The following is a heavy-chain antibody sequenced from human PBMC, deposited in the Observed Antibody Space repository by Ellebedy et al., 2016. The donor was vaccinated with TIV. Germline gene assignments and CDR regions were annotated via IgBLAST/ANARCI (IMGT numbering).Heavy chain of an antibody. D-gene: IGHD6-19*01. V-gene: IGHV4-59*01. J-gene: IGHJ5*02. CDR2: IYHSGTT. Sequence: MPSETLSLTCTVSGGFISTYYWSWIRQPPGKGLEWMGYIYHSGTTKYTPSLKSRVTLSVHTSKNQFSLKLNSVTAADTAVYYCARSYTSGWFGSIDPWGQGTLVTVSA. CDR3: ARSYTSGWFGSIDP. CDR1: GGFISTYY.